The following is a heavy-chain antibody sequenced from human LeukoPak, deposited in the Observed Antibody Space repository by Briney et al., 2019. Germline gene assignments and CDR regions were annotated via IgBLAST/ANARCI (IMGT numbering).Heavy chain of an antibody. CDR3: AKDSLWFEVVVAATRFDY. Sequence: GGSLRLSCAASGFTFSSYAMSWVRQAPGKGLEWVSAISGSGGSTYYADFVKGRFTISRDKSKNTLYLQMNSLRAEDTAVYYCAKDSLWFEVVVAATRFDYWGQGTLVTVSS. V-gene: IGHV3-23*01. CDR1: GFTFSSYA. D-gene: IGHD2-15*01. J-gene: IGHJ4*02. CDR2: ISGSGGST.